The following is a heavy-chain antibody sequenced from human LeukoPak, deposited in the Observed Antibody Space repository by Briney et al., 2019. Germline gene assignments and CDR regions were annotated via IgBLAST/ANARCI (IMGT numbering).Heavy chain of an antibody. D-gene: IGHD3-16*01. Sequence: GGSLRLSCAASGFTFTAYAMSWFRQTPEKGLEWVANIHDDGIVTHYVDSVKGRFTISRDNARNSVNLQLNSLRVEDTALYYCARGRGWVDHWGQGTLVTVSS. CDR3: ARGRGWVDH. CDR2: IHDDGIVT. J-gene: IGHJ4*02. CDR1: GFTFTAYA. V-gene: IGHV3-7*01.